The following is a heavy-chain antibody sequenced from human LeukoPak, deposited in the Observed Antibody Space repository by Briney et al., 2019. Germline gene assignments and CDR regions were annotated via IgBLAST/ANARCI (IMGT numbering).Heavy chain of an antibody. J-gene: IGHJ5*02. CDR1: GASISSGSNS. V-gene: IGHV4-61*02. CDR2: INTSGTT. CDR3: ARGLRYFDWLHNWFDP. D-gene: IGHD3-9*01. Sequence: PSETLSLTCTVSGASISSGSNSWGWIRQPAGKGLEWIGRINTSGTTNYNPSLKSRVTMSIDTSKNQFSLKLSSVTAADTAVYYCARGLRYFDWLHNWFDPWGQGTLVTVSS.